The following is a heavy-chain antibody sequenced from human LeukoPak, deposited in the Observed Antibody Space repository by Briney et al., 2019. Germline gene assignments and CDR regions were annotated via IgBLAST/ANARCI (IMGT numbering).Heavy chain of an antibody. Sequence: GGSLRLSCAASGFTFSTYSMNWFRQAPGKGLEWISYINRSSNAMYHADSMKGRFTISRDDARNSLYLQMNSLRAEDTAVYFCARDKDWAFDYWGQGTLVTVSS. CDR1: GFTFSTYS. J-gene: IGHJ4*02. CDR3: ARDKDWAFDY. CDR2: INRSSNAM. D-gene: IGHD3/OR15-3a*01. V-gene: IGHV3-48*01.